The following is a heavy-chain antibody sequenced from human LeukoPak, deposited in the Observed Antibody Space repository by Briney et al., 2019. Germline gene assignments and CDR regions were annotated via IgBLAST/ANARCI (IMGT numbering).Heavy chain of an antibody. D-gene: IGHD3-10*01. CDR2: IIPIFGTA. J-gene: IGHJ4*02. Sequence: SVKVSCKASGGTFSSYAISWVRQAPGQGLEWMGGIIPIFGTANYAQKFQGRVTITADESTSTAYMELSSLRSEDTAVYYCAREKGGGPTGRVSVFDYWGQGTLVTVSS. CDR1: GGTFSSYA. CDR3: AREKGGGPTGRVSVFDY. V-gene: IGHV1-69*13.